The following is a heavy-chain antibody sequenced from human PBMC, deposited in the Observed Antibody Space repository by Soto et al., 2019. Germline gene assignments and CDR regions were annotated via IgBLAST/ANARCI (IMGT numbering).Heavy chain of an antibody. V-gene: IGHV4-59*01. D-gene: IGHD1-20*01. CDR1: GGSLSTYY. CDR3: AKTRITSTAATFDP. CDR2: MSYSGSS. Sequence: QVRLQESGPGLVKPSETLSLTCTVSGGSLSTYYWSWIRQPPGKGLEWIVYMSYSGSSNYNPSLKSRVTMSVDPSKNQVSLKLSSVTAADTAVYYCAKTRITSTAATFDPWGQGTLVTVSS. J-gene: IGHJ5*02.